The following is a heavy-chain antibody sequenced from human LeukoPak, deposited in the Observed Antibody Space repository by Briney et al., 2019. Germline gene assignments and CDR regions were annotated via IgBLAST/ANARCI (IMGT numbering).Heavy chain of an antibody. Sequence: GGSLRLSCAASGFTFDDYAMHWVRQAPGKGLEWVSGISWNSGSIGYADSVKGRFTISRDNAKNSLYLQMNSLRAEDTAVYYCARDPNYYDSSGPGDYWGQGTLVTVSS. D-gene: IGHD3-22*01. V-gene: IGHV3-9*01. J-gene: IGHJ4*02. CDR3: ARDPNYYDSSGPGDY. CDR1: GFTFDDYA. CDR2: ISWNSGSI.